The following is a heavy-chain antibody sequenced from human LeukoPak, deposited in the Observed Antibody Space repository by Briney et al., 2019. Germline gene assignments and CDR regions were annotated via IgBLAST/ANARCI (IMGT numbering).Heavy chain of an antibody. CDR3: AKGFDSSGYSAGFDY. CDR2: ISSSGGWT. D-gene: IGHD3-22*01. J-gene: IGHJ4*02. V-gene: IGHV3-23*01. Sequence: PGGSLRLSCAASGFTFSSYAMNWVRQAPGKGQEWVSGISSSGGWTYYADSVKGLFTISRDNSKNTLYLQIKSLRAEDTAVYYCAKGFDSSGYSAGFDYWGQGTLVTVSS. CDR1: GFTFSSYA.